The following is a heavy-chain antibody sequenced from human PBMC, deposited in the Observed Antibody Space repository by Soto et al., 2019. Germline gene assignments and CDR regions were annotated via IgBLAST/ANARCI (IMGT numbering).Heavy chain of an antibody. CDR3: AQTLGSAVAGPGRFDL. J-gene: IGHJ2*01. D-gene: IGHD6-19*01. CDR2: ITPMFGIG. CDR1: GGTFNRYA. Sequence: QVQLVQSGAEVKKPGSSVKVSCKASGGTFNRYAISWLRQAPGQGPEWMGGITPMFGIGNYAQKFQGRVTMPADESTTTGHMELRGLTCEDTAVYYCAQTLGSAVAGPGRFDLWGRGTRVIVSS. V-gene: IGHV1-69*12.